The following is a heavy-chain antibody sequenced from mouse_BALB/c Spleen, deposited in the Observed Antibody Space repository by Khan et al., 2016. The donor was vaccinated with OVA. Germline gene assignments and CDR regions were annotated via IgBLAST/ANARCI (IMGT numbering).Heavy chain of an antibody. CDR3: AIENYYGSSYYAMDY. D-gene: IGHD2-1*01. CDR2: IAPGSGST. J-gene: IGHJ4*01. Sequence: DLVKPGASVKLSCKASGYTFTSYWINWIKQRPGQGLEGIGRIAPGSGSTPYSEMFKGGAKLTVDTSSTTAYIQLSSLSSEDSAVYFCAIENYYGSSYYAMDYWGQGTSVTVSS. V-gene: IGHV1S41*01. CDR1: GYTFTSYW.